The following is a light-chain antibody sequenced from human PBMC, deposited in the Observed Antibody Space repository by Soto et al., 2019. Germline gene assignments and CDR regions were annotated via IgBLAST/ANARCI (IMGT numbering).Light chain of an antibody. V-gene: IGLV1-40*01. CDR2: VNS. Sequence: QSVLTQPPSVSGAPGQRATISCTGSSSNIGAGYDVHWYLQLPGTAPKLLIYVNSNRPSGVPDRFSGSKSGTSASLAITGLQAEDEADYYCQSYDSSLSAVVFGGGTKLTVL. J-gene: IGLJ2*01. CDR1: SSNIGAGYD. CDR3: QSYDSSLSAVV.